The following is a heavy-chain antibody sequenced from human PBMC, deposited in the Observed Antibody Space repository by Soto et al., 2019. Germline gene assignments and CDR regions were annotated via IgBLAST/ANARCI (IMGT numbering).Heavy chain of an antibody. CDR1: GFTFSSCA. D-gene: IGHD2-8*02. CDR2: VTHDGSLY. CDR3: VKDRSDTWSFDY. V-gene: IGHV3-30*18. J-gene: IGHJ4*02. Sequence: QVQLVESGGGVVQPGRSLRLSCVASGFTFSSCAMHWVRQVPGKGLEWLAVVTHDGSLYPYADSVKGRFSISRDNSRKTLYRQMNSLRPEDTAVYYCVKDRSDTWSFDYWGQGTLVTVSS.